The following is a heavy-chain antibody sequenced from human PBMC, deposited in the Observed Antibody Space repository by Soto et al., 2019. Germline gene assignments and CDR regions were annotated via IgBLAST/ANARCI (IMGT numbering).Heavy chain of an antibody. Sequence: NPSETLSLTCAVYGGSFSGYYWSWIRQPPGKGLEWIGEINHSGSTNYNPSLKSRVTISVDTSKNQFSLKLSSVTAADTAVYYCARSSTLNYDFWSGRYSGYYYYGMDVWGQGTTVTVS. CDR2: INHSGST. CDR3: ARSSTLNYDFWSGRYSGYYYYGMDV. CDR1: GGSFSGYY. J-gene: IGHJ6*02. D-gene: IGHD3-3*01. V-gene: IGHV4-34*01.